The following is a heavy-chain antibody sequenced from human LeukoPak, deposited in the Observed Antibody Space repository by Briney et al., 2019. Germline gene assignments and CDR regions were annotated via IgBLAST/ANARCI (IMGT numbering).Heavy chain of an antibody. V-gene: IGHV4-30-2*01. CDR2: IYSGST. J-gene: IGHJ4*02. Sequence: SETLSLTCTVSGGSISSGGYYWSWIRQPPGKGLEWIGYIYSGSTYYNPSLKSRVTISVDRSKNQFSLKLSSVTAAGTAVYYCARDIEYSSSSFDYWGQGTLVTVSS. CDR3: ARDIEYSSSSFDY. CDR1: GGSISSGGYY. D-gene: IGHD6-13*01.